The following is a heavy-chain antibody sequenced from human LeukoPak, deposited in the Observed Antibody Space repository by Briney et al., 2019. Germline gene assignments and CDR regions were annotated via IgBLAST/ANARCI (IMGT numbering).Heavy chain of an antibody. V-gene: IGHV3-30*04. CDR1: GFTFSSYA. Sequence: PGGSLRLSCAASGFTFSSYAMHWVRQAPGKGLEWVAVISYDGSNKYYADSVRGRFTISRDNSKNTLYLQMNSLRAEDTAVYYCARLSRGATTIGHFQHWGQGTLVTVSS. CDR3: ARLSRGATTIGHFQH. J-gene: IGHJ1*01. CDR2: ISYDGSNK. D-gene: IGHD1-26*01.